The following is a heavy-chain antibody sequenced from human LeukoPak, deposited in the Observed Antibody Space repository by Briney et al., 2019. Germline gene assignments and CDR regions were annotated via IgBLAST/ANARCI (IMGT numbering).Heavy chain of an antibody. CDR3: ARGQSLYRWVRGQRGIRYFDY. J-gene: IGHJ4*02. D-gene: IGHD3-10*01. V-gene: IGHV1-8*03. CDR2: MNHNSGNT. CDR1: GYTFTSYD. Sequence: ASVKVSCKASGYTFTSYDINWVRQATGQGLEWMGWMNHNSGNTGYAQKFQGRVTITRNTSISTAYMELSSLRSEDTAVYYCARGQSLYRWVRGQRGIRYFDYWGQGTLVTVSS.